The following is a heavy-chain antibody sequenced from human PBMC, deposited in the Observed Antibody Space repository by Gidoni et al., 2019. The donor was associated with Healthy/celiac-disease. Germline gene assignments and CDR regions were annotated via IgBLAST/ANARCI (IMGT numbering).Heavy chain of an antibody. CDR3: AREGYCSGGSCYPDAFDI. CDR2: ISSSSSYI. D-gene: IGHD2-15*01. V-gene: IGHV3-21*01. CDR1: GFTFSSYS. J-gene: IGHJ3*02. Sequence: EVQLVESGGGLVKPGGSLRLSCAASGFTFSSYSMNWVRQAPGKGLEWVSSISSSSSYIYYADSVKGRFTISRDNAKNSLYLQMNSLRAEDTAVYYCAREGYCSGGSCYPDAFDIWGQGTMVTVSS.